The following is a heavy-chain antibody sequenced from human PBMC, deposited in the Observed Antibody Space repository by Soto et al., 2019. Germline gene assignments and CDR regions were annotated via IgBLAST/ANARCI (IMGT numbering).Heavy chain of an antibody. J-gene: IGHJ6*02. Sequence: SETLSLTCTVSGGSISSYYWSWIRQPPGKGLEWIGYIYYSGSTNYNPSLKSRVTISVDTSKNQFSLKLSSVTAEDTAVYYCARVLEGRYLLWFGGEYGMDVWGQGTTVTVSS. CDR1: GGSISSYY. CDR3: ARVLEGRYLLWFGGEYGMDV. CDR2: IYYSGST. D-gene: IGHD3-10*01. V-gene: IGHV4-59*01.